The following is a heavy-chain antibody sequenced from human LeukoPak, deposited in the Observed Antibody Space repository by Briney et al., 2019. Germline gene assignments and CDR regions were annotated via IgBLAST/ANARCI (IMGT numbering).Heavy chain of an antibody. D-gene: IGHD7-27*01. CDR3: ARTGVIGKRHFDY. CDR2: INPNSGGT. Sequence: ASVKVSCKASGYTFTGYYMHWVRQAPGQGLGWMGWINPNSGGTNYAQKFQGRVTMTRDTSISTAYMELSRLRSDDTAVYYCARTGVIGKRHFDYWGQGTLVTVSS. J-gene: IGHJ4*02. CDR1: GYTFTGYY. V-gene: IGHV1-2*02.